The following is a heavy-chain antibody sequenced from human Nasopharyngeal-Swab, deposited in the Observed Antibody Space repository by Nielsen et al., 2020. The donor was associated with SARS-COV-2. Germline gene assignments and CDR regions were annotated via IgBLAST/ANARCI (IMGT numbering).Heavy chain of an antibody. CDR2: INMYGTTT. Sequence: GGSLRLSRAASGFTFSNYWMHWVRQAPGKGLVWVARINMYGTTTTHADSVKGRFTISRDNAKNTLSLQMNSLTPEDTAVYFCVRGPIEGATGYFQHWGQGTLVTVSS. CDR3: VRGPIEGATGYFQH. D-gene: IGHD1-26*01. CDR1: GFTFSNYW. J-gene: IGHJ1*01. V-gene: IGHV3-74*03.